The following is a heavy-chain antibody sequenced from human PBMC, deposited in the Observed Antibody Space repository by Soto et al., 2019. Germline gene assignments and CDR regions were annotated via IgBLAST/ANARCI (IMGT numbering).Heavy chain of an antibody. V-gene: IGHV3-23*01. CDR1: GFTFSIYA. CDR3: AKDRTQYCTNGVCYFDP. D-gene: IGHD2-8*01. J-gene: IGHJ5*02. CDR2: ISGTGIST. Sequence: PGGSLRLSCAASGFTFSIYAMIWVRQAPGKGLEWVSAISGTGISTYYADSVKGRFTISRDNSKNTLYMQMNGLRAEDTAVYYCAKDRTQYCTNGVCYFDPWGQGTLVTVS.